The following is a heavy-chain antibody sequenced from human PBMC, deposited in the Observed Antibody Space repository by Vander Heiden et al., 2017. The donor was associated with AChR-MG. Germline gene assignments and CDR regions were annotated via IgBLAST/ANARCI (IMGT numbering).Heavy chain of an antibody. CDR2: MNPNSGNT. D-gene: IGHD2-21*02. J-gene: IGHJ4*02. CDR3: ARGPTSYCGGDCYSDY. CDR1: GYTFTSYD. Sequence: QVQLVQSGAEVKKPGASVKVSCKASGYTFTSYDLNWVRQATGQGLEWMGWMNPNSGNTGYAQKFQGRVTMTRNTSISTAYMELSSLRSEDTAVYYCARGPTSYCGGDCYSDYWGQGTLVTVSS. V-gene: IGHV1-8*01.